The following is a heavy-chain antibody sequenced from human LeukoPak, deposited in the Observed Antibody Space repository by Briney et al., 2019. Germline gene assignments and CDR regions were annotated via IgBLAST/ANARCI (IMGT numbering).Heavy chain of an antibody. CDR2: NYWNDDK. J-gene: IGHJ4*02. V-gene: IGHV2-5*01. Sequence: SGPTLVKPTQTLTLTCTFSGFSLSTTGVGVGWIRQPPGKALEWLAVNYWNDDKRYSPSLSSRLTITKDTSKNQVVLAMTNMDPVDTGTYYCAHFLRWTSYFDYWGQGILVTVSS. D-gene: IGHD3/OR15-3a*01. CDR3: AHFLRWTSYFDY. CDR1: GFSLSTTGVG.